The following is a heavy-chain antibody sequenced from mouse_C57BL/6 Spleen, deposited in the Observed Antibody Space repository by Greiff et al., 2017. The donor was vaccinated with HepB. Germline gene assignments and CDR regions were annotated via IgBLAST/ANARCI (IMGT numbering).Heavy chain of an antibody. CDR3: ARTYGSSYVRVDYYAMDY. Sequence: EVHLVESGGDLVKPGGSLKLSCAASGFTFSSYGMSWVRQTPDKRLEWVATISSGGSYTYYPDSVKGRFTISRDNAKNTLYLQMSSLESEDTAMYYCARTYGSSYVRVDYYAMDYWGQGTSVTVSS. CDR1: GFTFSSYG. D-gene: IGHD1-1*01. CDR2: ISSGGSYT. V-gene: IGHV5-6*01. J-gene: IGHJ4*01.